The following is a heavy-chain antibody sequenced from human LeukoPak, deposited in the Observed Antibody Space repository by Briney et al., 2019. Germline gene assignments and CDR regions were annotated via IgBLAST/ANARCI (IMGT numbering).Heavy chain of an antibody. CDR1: GFTFSNAW. D-gene: IGHD2-2*02. CDR2: ISSSSSYI. J-gene: IGHJ4*02. Sequence: PGGSLRLSCAASGFTFSNAWMSWVRQAPGKGLEWVSSISSSSSYIYYADSVKGRFTISRDNAKNSLYLQMNSLRAEDTAVYYCARRYSDIVVVPAAIGYWGQGTLVTVSS. V-gene: IGHV3-21*01. CDR3: ARRYSDIVVVPAAIGY.